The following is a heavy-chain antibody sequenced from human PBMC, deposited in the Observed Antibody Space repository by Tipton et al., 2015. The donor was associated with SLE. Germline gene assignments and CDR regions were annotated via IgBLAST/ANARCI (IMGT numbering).Heavy chain of an antibody. CDR2: IYHTGTT. CDR3: ASPTYKGY. Sequence: GLVKPSETLSLTCNVSGYSISSGFYWAWIRQTPGKGLEWIGSIYHTGTTYYNPSLKSRITISVDTSKNQFSLKVNSVTAADTAVYYCASPTYKGYWGQGTLVTVSS. J-gene: IGHJ4*02. V-gene: IGHV4-38-2*02. D-gene: IGHD1-1*01. CDR1: GYSISSGFY.